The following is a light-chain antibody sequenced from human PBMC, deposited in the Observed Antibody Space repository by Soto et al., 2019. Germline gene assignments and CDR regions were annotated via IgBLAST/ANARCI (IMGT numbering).Light chain of an antibody. J-gene: IGLJ2*01. CDR2: SNA. Sequence: QSVLTQPPSVTGAPGQRVTISCSGSNSSIGAGHHVNWYQQFPGSAPKLLIYSNAARPSGVPDRFSGSKSGTSASLAITGLQAEDEADYYCQSFDSHVLGLLFGVGTNSPS. V-gene: IGLV1-40*01. CDR3: QSFDSHVLGLL. CDR1: NSSIGAGHH.